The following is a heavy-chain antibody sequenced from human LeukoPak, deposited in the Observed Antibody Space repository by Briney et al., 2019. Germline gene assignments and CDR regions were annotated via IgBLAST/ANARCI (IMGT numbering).Heavy chain of an antibody. Sequence: QPGGSLRLSCAASGFTFSSYEMNWVRQAPGKGLEWVSYISSSGSTIYYADSVKGRFTISRDNAKNSLYLQMNSLRAEDTAVYYCARDIDGSGRDDYWGQGTLVTVSS. CDR1: GFTFSSYE. CDR2: ISSSGSTI. CDR3: ARDIDGSGRDDY. D-gene: IGHD3-10*01. V-gene: IGHV3-48*03. J-gene: IGHJ4*02.